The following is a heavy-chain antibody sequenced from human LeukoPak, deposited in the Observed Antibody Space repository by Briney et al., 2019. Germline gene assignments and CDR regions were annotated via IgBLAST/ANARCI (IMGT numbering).Heavy chain of an antibody. D-gene: IGHD2-15*01. Sequence: QTGGSLRLSCAASGFTFSSYAMSWVRQAPGKGLEWVSAISGSGGSTYYADSVKGRFTISRDNSKNTLYLQMNSLRAEDTAVYYCAKDGVGILFGYFDLWGRGTLVTVYS. V-gene: IGHV3-23*01. CDR3: AKDGVGILFGYFDL. CDR2: ISGSGGST. J-gene: IGHJ2*01. CDR1: GFTFSSYA.